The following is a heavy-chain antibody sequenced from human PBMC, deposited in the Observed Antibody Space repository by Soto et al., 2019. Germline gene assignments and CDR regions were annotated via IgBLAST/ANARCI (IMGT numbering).Heavy chain of an antibody. CDR3: AREKLFERHFDD. CDR1: GGTFSSYA. V-gene: IGHV1-69*13. CDR2: IIPIFGTA. Sequence: SVKVSCKASGGTFSSYAISWVRQAPGQGLEWMGGIIPIFGTANYAQKFQGRVTITADESTSTAYMELSSLRSEDTAVYYCAREKLFERHFDDWGQGTLVTVSS. D-gene: IGHD3-10*01. J-gene: IGHJ4*02.